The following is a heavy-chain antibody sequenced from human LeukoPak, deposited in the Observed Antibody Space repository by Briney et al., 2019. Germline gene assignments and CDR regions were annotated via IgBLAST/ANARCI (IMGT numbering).Heavy chain of an antibody. CDR3: ARDRYCSGGICYPSRFDY. D-gene: IGHD2-15*01. V-gene: IGHV4-34*01. CDR1: GGSFSGYY. J-gene: IGHJ4*02. Sequence: SETLSLTCAVYGGSFSGYYWSWIRQPPGKGLEWIGEINHSGSTNYNPSLKSRVTISVDTSKNQFSLKLSSVTAADTAVYYCARDRYCSGGICYPSRFDYWGQGTLVTVSS. CDR2: INHSGST.